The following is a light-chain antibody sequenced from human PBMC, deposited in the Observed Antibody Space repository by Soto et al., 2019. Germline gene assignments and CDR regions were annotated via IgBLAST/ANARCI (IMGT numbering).Light chain of an antibody. Sequence: EIVMTQFPATLSVSPGERATLSCRASQTVTRNLAWYQQKPGQAPRLLIYDASTRATGTPARFSGSGSGTEFTLTISSLHSEDFAVYYCQQYNNWPPITFGQGTRLEIK. V-gene: IGKV3-15*01. CDR1: QTVTRN. CDR2: DAS. CDR3: QQYNNWPPIT. J-gene: IGKJ5*01.